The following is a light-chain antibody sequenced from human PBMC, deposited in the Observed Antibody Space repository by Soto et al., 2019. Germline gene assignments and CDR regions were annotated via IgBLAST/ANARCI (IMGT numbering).Light chain of an antibody. CDR3: TSYSSSSPVL. CDR2: DVS. CDR1: SSDVGGYNY. J-gene: IGLJ2*01. V-gene: IGLV2-11*01. Sequence: QPVLTQPRSVSGSPGQSVTISCTGTSSDVGGYNYVSWYQQYAGKTPKLLIYDVSKRPSGVPDRFSGSKSGNTASLSISGLQAEDEADYYCTSYSSSSPVLFGGGTKVTVL.